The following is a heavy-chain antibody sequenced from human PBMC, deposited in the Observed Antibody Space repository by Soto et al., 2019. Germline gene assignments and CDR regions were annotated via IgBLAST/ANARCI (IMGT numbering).Heavy chain of an antibody. J-gene: IGHJ4*02. CDR1: GGPFSGYY. D-gene: IGHD2-2*01. CDR2: INHSGST. V-gene: IGHV4-34*01. CDR3: ARKGGIYCSSTSCYYY. Sequence: PSETLSLTCAVYGGPFSGYYWSWIRQPPGKGLEWIGEINHSGSTNYNPSLKSRVTISVDTSKNQFSLKLSSVTAADTAVYYCARKGGIYCSSTSCYYYWGQGTLVTVSS.